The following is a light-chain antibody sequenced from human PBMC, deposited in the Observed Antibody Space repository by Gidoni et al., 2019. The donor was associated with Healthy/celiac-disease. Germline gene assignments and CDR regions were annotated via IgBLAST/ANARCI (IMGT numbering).Light chain of an antibody. Sequence: EIVLTQSPATLSVSPGVRATLSCRASQSVSSNLAWYQQKPGQPPRLLIYGASTRAASIPARCSGSGSGTEFTLTISSLQSEDFAVFYCQQYNNWPTWTFGQGTKVEIK. CDR2: GAS. CDR3: QQYNNWPTWT. CDR1: QSVSSN. J-gene: IGKJ1*01. V-gene: IGKV3-15*01.